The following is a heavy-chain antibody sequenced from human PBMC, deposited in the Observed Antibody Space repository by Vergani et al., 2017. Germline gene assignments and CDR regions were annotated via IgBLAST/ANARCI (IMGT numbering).Heavy chain of an antibody. J-gene: IGHJ2*01. Sequence: EVQLVESGGGLVKPGGSLRLSCAASGFTFSSCSMNWVRQAPGKGLEWVSSISSSSSYIYYADSVKGRFTISRDNAKNSLYLQMNSLRAEDTAVYYCASPIYCSSTSCPRDWYFDLWGRGTLVTVSS. CDR3: ASPIYCSSTSCPRDWYFDL. CDR1: GFTFSSCS. CDR2: ISSSSSYI. V-gene: IGHV3-21*01. D-gene: IGHD2-2*01.